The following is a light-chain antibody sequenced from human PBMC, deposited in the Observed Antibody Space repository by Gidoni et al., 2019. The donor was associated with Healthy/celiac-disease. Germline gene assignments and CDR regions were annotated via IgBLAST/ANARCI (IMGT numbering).Light chain of an antibody. J-gene: IGKJ2*01. Sequence: DIQLTQSPSFLSASVGDRVTITCRASQGISSYLAWYQQKPGKAPKLLIYAASTLQSGVPSRFSGSGSGTEFTLTISSLQPEDFATYDCQQINSYPHFGQGTKLEIK. CDR3: QQINSYPH. CDR1: QGISSY. CDR2: AAS. V-gene: IGKV1-9*01.